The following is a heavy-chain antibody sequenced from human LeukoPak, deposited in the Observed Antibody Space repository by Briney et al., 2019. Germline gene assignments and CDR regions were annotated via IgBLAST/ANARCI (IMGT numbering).Heavy chain of an antibody. Sequence: GGSLRLSCAASGFTFSSYEMNWVRQAPGKGLEWVSYISSSGSTIYYADSVKGRLTISRGNAKNSLYLQMNSLRAEDTAVYYCARGGIAVAEDYWGQGTLVTVSS. J-gene: IGHJ4*02. CDR2: ISSSGSTI. V-gene: IGHV3-48*03. CDR3: ARGGIAVAEDY. D-gene: IGHD6-19*01. CDR1: GFTFSSYE.